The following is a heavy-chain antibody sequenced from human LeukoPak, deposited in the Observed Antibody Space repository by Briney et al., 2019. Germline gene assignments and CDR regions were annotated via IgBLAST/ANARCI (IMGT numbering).Heavy chain of an antibody. CDR2: IYSGGNT. CDR3: ARGLQQQLGWFDP. D-gene: IGHD6-13*01. CDR1: GFTVSNNY. V-gene: IGHV3-53*05. Sequence: GGSLRLSCAASGFTVSNNYMSWVRQAPGRGLEWVSIIYSGGNTYYADSVKGRFTISRDNSKNTLFLQMNSLRTDDTAVYYCARGLQQQLGWFDPWGQGTLVTVSS. J-gene: IGHJ5*02.